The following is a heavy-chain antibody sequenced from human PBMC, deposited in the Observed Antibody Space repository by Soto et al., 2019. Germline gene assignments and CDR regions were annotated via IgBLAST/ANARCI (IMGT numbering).Heavy chain of an antibody. CDR2: ISYDGSNK. D-gene: IGHD1-26*01. V-gene: IGHV3-30-3*01. CDR1: GFTFSSYA. CDR3: TTDGATIMFDP. Sequence: GGSLRLSCAASGFTFSSYAMHWVRQAPGKGLEWVAVISYDGSNKYYADSVKGRFTISRDNSKNTLYLQMNSLKTEDTALYYCTTDGATIMFDPWGQGALVTVSS. J-gene: IGHJ5*02.